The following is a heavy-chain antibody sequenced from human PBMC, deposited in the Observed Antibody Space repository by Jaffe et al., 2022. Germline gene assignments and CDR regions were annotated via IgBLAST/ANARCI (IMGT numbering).Heavy chain of an antibody. J-gene: IGHJ3*02. CDR2: IIPIFGTA. Sequence: QVQLVQSGAEVKKPGSSVKVSCKASGGTFSSYAISWVRQAPGQGLEWMGGIIPIFGTANYAQKFQGRVTITTDESTSTAYMELSSLRSEDTAVYYCARVGDSSGYYSRADAFDIWGQGTMVTVSS. CDR1: GGTFSSYA. V-gene: IGHV1-69*05. CDR3: ARVGDSSGYYSRADAFDI. D-gene: IGHD3-22*01.